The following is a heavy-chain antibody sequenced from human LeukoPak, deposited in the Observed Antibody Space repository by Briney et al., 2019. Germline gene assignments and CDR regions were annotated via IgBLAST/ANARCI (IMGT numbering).Heavy chain of an antibody. V-gene: IGHV4-34*01. CDR3: ARGRGGGYNWFDP. J-gene: IGHJ5*02. CDR2: INHSGST. Sequence: SETLSLTCAVYGGSFSSYYWSWIRQPPGKGLEWIGEINHSGSTNYNPSLKSRVTISVDTSKNQFSLKLSSVTAADTAVYYCARGRGGGYNWFDPWGQGTLVTVSS. CDR1: GGSFSSYY. D-gene: IGHD3-10*01.